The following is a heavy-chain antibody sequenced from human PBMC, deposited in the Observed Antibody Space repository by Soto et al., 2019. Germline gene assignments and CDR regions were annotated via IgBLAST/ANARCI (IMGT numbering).Heavy chain of an antibody. J-gene: IGHJ3*01. Sequence: PSGTLSLTCIVSGGSVGSGAYNWSCHPQAPGSAREWIGYIKYSGDTNYNSSLKSPVTMSVDRPRNRFSLKLTSVTAADTAFYYCARHDYADRTFDLWGQGTKVTVSS. CDR3: ARHDYADRTFDL. V-gene: IGHV4-61*08. D-gene: IGHD5-12*01. CDR2: IKYSGDT. CDR1: GGSVGSGAYN.